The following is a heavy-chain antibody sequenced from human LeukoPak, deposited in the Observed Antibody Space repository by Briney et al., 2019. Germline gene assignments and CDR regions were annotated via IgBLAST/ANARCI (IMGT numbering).Heavy chain of an antibody. J-gene: IGHJ4*02. Sequence: GGSLKLSCAASGFTFSSYGMHWVRQAPGKGLEWVAVISYDGSNKYYADSVKGRFTISRDNSKNTLYLQMNSLRAEDTAVYYCAKDLRGYSYPYYFDYWGQGTLVTVSS. D-gene: IGHD6-13*01. CDR2: ISYDGSNK. CDR3: AKDLRGYSYPYYFDY. CDR1: GFTFSSYG. V-gene: IGHV3-30*18.